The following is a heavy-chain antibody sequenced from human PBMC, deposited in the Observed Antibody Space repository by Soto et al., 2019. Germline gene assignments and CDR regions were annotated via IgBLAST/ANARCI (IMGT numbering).Heavy chain of an antibody. CDR1: GFSFSSYW. CDR3: ARVRWELLPSD. Sequence: EVQLVESGGGLVQPGGSLRLSCEASGFSFSSYWMLWVRQDPGKGLLWVARVSHDGGGTSYADSVKGRFTIFRDNAKNTVYLQMNSLRVEDTAVYFCARVRWELLPSDCGQGTLVTVSS. V-gene: IGHV3-74*01. CDR2: VSHDGGGT. J-gene: IGHJ4*02. D-gene: IGHD4-17*01.